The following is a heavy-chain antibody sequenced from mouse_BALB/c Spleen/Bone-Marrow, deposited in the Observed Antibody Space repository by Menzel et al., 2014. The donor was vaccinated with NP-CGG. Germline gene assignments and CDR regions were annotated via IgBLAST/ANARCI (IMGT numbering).Heavy chain of an antibody. V-gene: IGHV7-3*02. CDR3: ARDTVITTHWYFDV. J-gene: IGHJ1*01. Sequence: EVHLVESGGGLGQPGGSLRLSCATSGFTFTDYYMSWVRQPPGKALEWLGFIRNKANGYTTEYSASVKGRFTISRDNSQSSLYLQMNTLRAEDSATYYCARDTVITTHWYFDVWGAGTTVTVSS. CDR2: IRNKANGYTT. D-gene: IGHD2-4*01. CDR1: GFTFTDYY.